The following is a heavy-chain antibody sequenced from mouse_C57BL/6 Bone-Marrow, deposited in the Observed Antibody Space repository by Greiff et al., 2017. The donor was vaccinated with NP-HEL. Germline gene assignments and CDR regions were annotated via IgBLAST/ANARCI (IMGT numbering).Heavy chain of an antibody. CDR2: IYPRSGNT. CDR3: ARTTTGFDY. CDR1: GYTFTSYG. J-gene: IGHJ2*01. Sequence: QVQLQQSGAELARPGASVKLSCKASGYTFTSYGISWVKQRTGQGLEWIGEIYPRSGNTYSNEKFTGKATLTADKSSSTAYMELRSVTSEDSAVYFCARTTTGFDYWGQGTTLTVSS. V-gene: IGHV1-81*01. D-gene: IGHD1-1*01.